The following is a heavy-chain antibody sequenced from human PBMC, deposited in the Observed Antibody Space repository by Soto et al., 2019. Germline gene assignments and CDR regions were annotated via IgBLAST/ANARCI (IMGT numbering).Heavy chain of an antibody. CDR1: GDSVSSSSAA. J-gene: IGHJ5*02. Sequence: SQTLSLTCAISGDSVSSSSAAWNWIRQSPSRGLEWLGRTYYRSKWYNDYAVSVKSRIIINPDTSKNQFTLQLYSVTPEDTAVYYCAREENNLTYDWFHPWGHGTLVTVSS. CDR3: AREENNLTYDWFHP. D-gene: IGHD1-7*01. CDR2: TYYRSKWYN. V-gene: IGHV6-1*01.